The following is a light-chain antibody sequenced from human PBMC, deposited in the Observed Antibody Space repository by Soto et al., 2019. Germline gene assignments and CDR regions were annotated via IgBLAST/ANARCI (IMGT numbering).Light chain of an antibody. CDR3: QQYGNVPKT. CDR2: AAS. V-gene: IGKV1-33*01. Sequence: DIQMTQSPSSLSASVGERVTITCQASQDSSNYLNWYQQKPGKAPKLLIYAASNLGTGVPSRFSGSGSVTDFTFTISSLQPEDIATYYCQQYGNVPKTFGQGTKVEIK. CDR1: QDSSNY. J-gene: IGKJ1*01.